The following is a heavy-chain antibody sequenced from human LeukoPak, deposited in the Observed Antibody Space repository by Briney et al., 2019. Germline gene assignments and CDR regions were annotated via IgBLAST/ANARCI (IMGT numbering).Heavy chain of an antibody. CDR2: ISWDGGNI. CDR3: AKDRGWLGRKPDY. CDR1: GFTFDDYA. V-gene: IGHV3-43D*03. D-gene: IGHD6-19*01. Sequence: GGSLRLSCAASGFTFDDYAMHWVRQAPGKALEWVSLISWDGGNIYYADSVKGRFTISRDNSKNSLYLQMNSLRVEDTALYYCAKDRGWLGRKPDYWGQGTLVTVSS. J-gene: IGHJ4*02.